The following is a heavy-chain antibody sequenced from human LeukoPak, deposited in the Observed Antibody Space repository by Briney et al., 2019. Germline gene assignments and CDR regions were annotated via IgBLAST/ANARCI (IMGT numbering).Heavy chain of an antibody. D-gene: IGHD1-14*01. CDR1: GFTFDDYA. Sequence: GGSLRLSCAASGFTFDDYAMHWVRQGPGKGLEWVSGISWKSGSIGYADSVKGRFTISRDNAKNSLYLQMNSLRGEDTALYYCAKDRTPHYYYGMDVWGQGITVTVSS. CDR2: ISWKSGSI. CDR3: AKDRTPHYYYGMDV. J-gene: IGHJ6*02. V-gene: IGHV3-9*01.